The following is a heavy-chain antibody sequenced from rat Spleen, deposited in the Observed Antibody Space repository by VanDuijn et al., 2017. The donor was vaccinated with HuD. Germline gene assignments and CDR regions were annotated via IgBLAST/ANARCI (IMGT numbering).Heavy chain of an antibody. CDR2: INSAGNT. J-gene: IGHJ3*01. V-gene: IGHV3-3*01. Sequence: EVQLQESGPGLVKPSQSLSLTCSVTGYSISSAYRWNWIRKFPGNKLEWMGYINSAGNTIYNPSLTGRISLTRDTSKNQFFLQVNSVTTEDTATYYCARSEGTHYYLPFADWGQGTLVTVSS. CDR3: ARSEGTHYYLPFAD. CDR1: GYSISSAYR. D-gene: IGHD1-12*02.